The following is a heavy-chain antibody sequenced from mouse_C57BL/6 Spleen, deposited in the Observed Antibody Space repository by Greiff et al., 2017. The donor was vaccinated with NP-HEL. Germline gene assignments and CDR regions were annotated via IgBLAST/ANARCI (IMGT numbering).Heavy chain of an antibody. D-gene: IGHD2-1*01. CDR3: AREEPFYYGNPWFAY. CDR2: ISSGSSTI. V-gene: IGHV5-17*01. CDR1: GFTFSDYG. J-gene: IGHJ3*01. Sequence: EVHLVESGGGLVKPGGSLKLSCAASGFTFSDYGMHWVRQAPEKGLEWVAYISSGSSTIYYADTVKGRFTISRDNAKNTLFLQMTSLRSEDTAMYYCAREEPFYYGNPWFAYWGQGTLVTVSA.